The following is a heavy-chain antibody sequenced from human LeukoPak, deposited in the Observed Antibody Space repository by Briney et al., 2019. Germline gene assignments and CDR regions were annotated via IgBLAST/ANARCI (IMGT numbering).Heavy chain of an antibody. Sequence: SVKVSCKASGGTFSSYAISWVRPAPGQGLEWMGGIIPIFGTANYAQKFQGRVTITADESTSTAYMELSSLRSEDTAVYYCARALYYYDSSGYHYYFDYWGQGTLATVSS. D-gene: IGHD3-22*01. CDR1: GGTFSSYA. J-gene: IGHJ4*02. V-gene: IGHV1-69*13. CDR2: IIPIFGTA. CDR3: ARALYYYDSSGYHYYFDY.